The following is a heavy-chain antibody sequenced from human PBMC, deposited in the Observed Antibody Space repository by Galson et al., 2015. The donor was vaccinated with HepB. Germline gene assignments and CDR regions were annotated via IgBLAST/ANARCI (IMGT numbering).Heavy chain of an antibody. CDR2: ISNDGSNK. CDR1: GFTFSTYA. D-gene: IGHD6-19*01. CDR3: ARDRRGYSSGWLFDY. J-gene: IGHJ4*02. V-gene: IGHV3-30-3*01. Sequence: SLRLSCAASGFTFSTYAMHWVRQAPVKGLEWVEVISNDGSNKDYADSVKGRFTSSRDNSTNTLYLQMNSLRPEDTAVYYCARDRRGYSSGWLFDYWGQGTLVTVSS.